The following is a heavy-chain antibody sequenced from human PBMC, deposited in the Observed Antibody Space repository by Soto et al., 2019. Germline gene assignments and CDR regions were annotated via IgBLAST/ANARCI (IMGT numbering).Heavy chain of an antibody. Sequence: LRLSYSVFRSAFSNYAVHWVRQAPGKGLQYVSSISSNGGSTYYADSVKGRFTISRDNSKNTLYLQMSSLRLEDTAVYYCVKDRYVDYWGQGSLVTGSS. J-gene: IGHJ4*02. CDR1: RSAFSNYA. CDR3: VKDRYVDY. V-gene: IGHV3-64D*06. CDR2: ISSNGGST.